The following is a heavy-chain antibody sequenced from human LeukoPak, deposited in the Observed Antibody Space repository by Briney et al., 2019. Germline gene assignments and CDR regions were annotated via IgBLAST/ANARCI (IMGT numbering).Heavy chain of an antibody. Sequence: SETLSLTCAVYGGSFSGYYWSWIRQPPGKGLEWIGEINHSGSTNYNPSLKSRVTISVDTSKNQFSLKLSSVTAADTAVYYCARVGDHYDFWSGYYFGPHYGMDVWGQGTTVTVSS. V-gene: IGHV4-34*01. CDR1: GGSFSGYY. J-gene: IGHJ6*02. CDR2: INHSGST. CDR3: ARVGDHYDFWSGYYFGPHYGMDV. D-gene: IGHD3-3*01.